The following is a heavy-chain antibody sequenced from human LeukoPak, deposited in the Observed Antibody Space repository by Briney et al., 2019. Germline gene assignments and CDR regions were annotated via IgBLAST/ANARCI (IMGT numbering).Heavy chain of an antibody. V-gene: IGHV1-2*06. CDR1: GYTFTGYY. Sequence: ASVKVSCKASGYTFTGYYMHWVRQAPGQGLEWMGRINPNSGGTNYAQKFQGRVTMTRDTSISTAYMELRRLRSDDTAVYYCARASSGWYYFDYWGQGTLVTVSS. D-gene: IGHD6-19*01. CDR2: INPNSGGT. CDR3: ARASSGWYYFDY. J-gene: IGHJ4*02.